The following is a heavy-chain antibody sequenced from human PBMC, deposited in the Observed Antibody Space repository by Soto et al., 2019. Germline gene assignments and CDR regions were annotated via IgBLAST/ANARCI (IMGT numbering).Heavy chain of an antibody. D-gene: IGHD3-10*01. Sequence: GGSLRLSCAASGFTFSSYGMHWVRQAPGKGLEWVAVIWYDGSNKYYVDSVEGRFTISRDNSKNTLYLQMNSLRAEDTAVYYCARDQTPGVRGNYYYYYGMDVWGQGTTVTVSS. V-gene: IGHV3-33*01. CDR3: ARDQTPGVRGNYYYYYGMDV. J-gene: IGHJ6*02. CDR1: GFTFSSYG. CDR2: IWYDGSNK.